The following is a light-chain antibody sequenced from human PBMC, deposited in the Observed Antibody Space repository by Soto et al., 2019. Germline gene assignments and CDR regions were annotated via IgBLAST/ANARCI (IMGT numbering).Light chain of an antibody. V-gene: IGLV1-40*01. J-gene: IGLJ2*01. CDR2: NNA. CDR3: QSFDGSRTGPI. Sequence: QSVLTQPPSVSGAPGQRVTISCTGTNSNIGACYEVHWYQQFPGTAPQLLIYNNANRPSGVPDRFSGARSGTSASLAITGLQSEDEADYYCQSFDGSRTGPILGGGTKLTVL. CDR1: NSNIGACYE.